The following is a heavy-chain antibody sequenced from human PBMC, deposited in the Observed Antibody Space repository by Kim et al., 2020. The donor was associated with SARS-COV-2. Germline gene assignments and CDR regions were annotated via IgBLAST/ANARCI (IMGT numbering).Heavy chain of an antibody. V-gene: IGHV4-39*01. CDR2: IYYSGST. CDR1: GGSISSSSYY. D-gene: IGHD6-19*01. CDR3: AVSRYSSGWYFSQGDYGMDV. Sequence: SETLSLTCTVSGGSISSSSYYWGWIRQPPGKGLEWIGSIYYSGSTYYNPSLKSRVTISVGTSKNQFSLKLSSVTAADTAVYYCAVSRYSSGWYFSQGDYGMDVWGQGTTVTVSS. J-gene: IGHJ6*02.